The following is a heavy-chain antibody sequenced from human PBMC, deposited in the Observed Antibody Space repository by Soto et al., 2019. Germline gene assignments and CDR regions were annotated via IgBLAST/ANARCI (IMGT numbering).Heavy chain of an antibody. D-gene: IGHD2-8*01. CDR1: GFTFRLYS. J-gene: IGHJ4*02. CDR2: ISDNGKYI. Sequence: LRLSCAASGFTFRLYSLNWGRQAPGKGLEWVSSISDNGKYIYYADSVKGRFTISRDNAKNSLYLQMNSLRAEDTAVYYCVSWVSDNFDYWGQGTLVTVSS. V-gene: IGHV3-21*04. CDR3: VSWVSDNFDY.